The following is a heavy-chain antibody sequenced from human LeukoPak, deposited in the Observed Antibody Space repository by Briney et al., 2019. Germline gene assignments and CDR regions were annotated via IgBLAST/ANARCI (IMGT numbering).Heavy chain of an antibody. CDR1: GGSISSGSCY. D-gene: IGHD4-17*01. Sequence: SETLSLTCTVSGGSISSGSCYWSWIRQPAGKGLEWIGRIYTSGSTNYNPSLKSRVTISLDTSKNQFSLKLSSVTAADTAVYYCARDTQNDYGDLNWSDPWGQGTLVTVSS. J-gene: IGHJ5*02. V-gene: IGHV4-61*02. CDR2: IYTSGST. CDR3: ARDTQNDYGDLNWSDP.